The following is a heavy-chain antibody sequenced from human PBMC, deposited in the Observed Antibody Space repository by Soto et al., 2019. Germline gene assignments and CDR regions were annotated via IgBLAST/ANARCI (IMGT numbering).Heavy chain of an antibody. V-gene: IGHV1-69*01. D-gene: IGHD3-10*01. CDR3: ARDSRSNWAHEALDV. CDR2: IIPIFGAP. CDR1: GGAFSTSE. Sequence: QVQLVQSGAEVKKPGSSIRVSCEASGGAFSTSEIGWVRQAPGQGLEYMGGIIPIFGAPNYAQKFRQRVSITADESTGTAFLELSSLRPEDTATYFCARDSRSNWAHEALDVWGPGTTIIVSS. J-gene: IGHJ3*01.